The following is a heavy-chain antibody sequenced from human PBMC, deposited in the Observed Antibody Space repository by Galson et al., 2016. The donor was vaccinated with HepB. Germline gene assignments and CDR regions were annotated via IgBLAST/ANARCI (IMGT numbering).Heavy chain of an antibody. D-gene: IGHD3-9*01. Sequence: SLRLSCAASGFTFSSYWLNWVRQAPGKGLEWVANINQDGSEQYSVDSVKGRFTISRDNAKNSLYLQMNSLRAEDTAVYYCARERRPYYDILTGHLTRYYFDYWGQGTLVTVSS. CDR3: ARERRPYYDILTGHLTRYYFDY. CDR1: GFTFSSYW. CDR2: INQDGSEQ. J-gene: IGHJ4*02. V-gene: IGHV3-7*01.